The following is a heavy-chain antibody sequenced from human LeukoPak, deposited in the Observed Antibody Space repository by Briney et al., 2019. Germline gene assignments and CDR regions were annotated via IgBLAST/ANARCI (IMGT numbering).Heavy chain of an antibody. J-gene: IGHJ4*02. CDR3: ARDGAVAGTVVFDY. D-gene: IGHD6-19*01. Sequence: SETLSLTCTVSGGSISSYYWSWIRQPPGKGLEWIGYIYYSGSTNYNPSLKSRVTISVDTSKNHFSLKLSSVTAADTAVYYCARDGAVAGTVVFDYWGQGTLVTVSS. CDR1: GGSISSYY. V-gene: IGHV4-59*01. CDR2: IYYSGST.